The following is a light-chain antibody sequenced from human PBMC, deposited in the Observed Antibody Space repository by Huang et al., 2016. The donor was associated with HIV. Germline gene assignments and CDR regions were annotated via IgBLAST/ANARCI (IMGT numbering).Light chain of an antibody. CDR1: QSIGTW. CDR2: EAS. V-gene: IGKV1-5*03. Sequence: DIQMTQSSATLSASVGDRVTITCRASQSIGTWLAWYQPKPGKAPNLLMYEASTLESGVPSRFSGGGSGTEVTLSINSLQPDDFASYYCQHYHSFPWTFGQGTKVEV. J-gene: IGKJ1*01. CDR3: QHYHSFPWT.